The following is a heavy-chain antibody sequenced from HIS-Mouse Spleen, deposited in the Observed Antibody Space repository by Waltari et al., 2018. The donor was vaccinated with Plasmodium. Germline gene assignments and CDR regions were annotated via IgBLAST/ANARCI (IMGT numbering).Heavy chain of an antibody. J-gene: IGHJ2*01. CDR1: GGSFSGYY. CDR2: INHSGRT. CDR3: ARVTSSGVYWYFDL. V-gene: IGHV4-34*01. Sequence: QVQLQQWGAGLLKPSETLSLTCAVYGGSFSGYYWSWIRQPPGKGLEWIGEINHSGRTNYNPSRKSRVTISVDTSKNQFSRKLSSVTAADTAVYYCARVTSSGVYWYFDLWGRGTLVTVSS. D-gene: IGHD3-3*01.